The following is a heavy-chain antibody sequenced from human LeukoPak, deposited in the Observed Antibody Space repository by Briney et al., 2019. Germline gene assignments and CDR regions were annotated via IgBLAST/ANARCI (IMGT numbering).Heavy chain of an antibody. V-gene: IGHV3-48*02. CDR1: GFTFSSYN. CDR2: ISSRSSAI. Sequence: GGSLRLSCSASGFTFSSYNMNWVRQAPGKGLEWVSYISSRSSAIYYADSVKGRFTISRDNAKSSLYLQMNSLRDEDTAVYYCARGATGFDYWGQGTLVTVSS. J-gene: IGHJ4*02. D-gene: IGHD3-16*01. CDR3: ARGATGFDY.